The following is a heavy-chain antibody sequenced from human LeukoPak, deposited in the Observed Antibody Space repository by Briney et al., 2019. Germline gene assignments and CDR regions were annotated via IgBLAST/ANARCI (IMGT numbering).Heavy chain of an antibody. CDR3: ARSSNYCFDY. Sequence: GGSLRLSCAASGFTFSSYWMTWVRQAPGKGLEWVANIKKDGSEKYYVDSVKGRFTISRDNAKNTLYLQMNSLRAEDTAVYYCARSSNYCFDYWGQGTLVTVSS. V-gene: IGHV3-7*01. J-gene: IGHJ4*02. CDR1: GFTFSSYW. CDR2: IKKDGSEK. D-gene: IGHD4-11*01.